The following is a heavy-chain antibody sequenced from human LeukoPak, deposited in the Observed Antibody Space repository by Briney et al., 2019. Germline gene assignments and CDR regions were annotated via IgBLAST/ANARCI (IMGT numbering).Heavy chain of an antibody. J-gene: IGHJ3*02. Sequence: PGGSLRLSCAASGFTFSTYSMNWVRQAPGKGLEWVSSISTSSSYIYYADSVKGRFTISRDNAKNSLYLQLNSLRAEDTAVYYCARWGTRDSFDIWAKGQWSPSLQ. CDR2: ISTSSSYI. CDR1: GFTFSTYS. D-gene: IGHD3-16*01. V-gene: IGHV3-21*01. CDR3: ARWGTRDSFDI.